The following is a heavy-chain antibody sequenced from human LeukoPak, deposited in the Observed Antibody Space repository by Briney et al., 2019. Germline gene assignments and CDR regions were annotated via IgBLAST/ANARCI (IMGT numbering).Heavy chain of an antibody. J-gene: IGHJ4*02. Sequence: GGSLRLSCAAPGFTLRSYWMHCVRQAPGEGLVWVSRIGSDAGSTSYADSVKGRFTISRDNAENTLFLQMNSLTAEHTAVYYCATTRGYYYDSFDYWGQGTLVTISS. CDR3: ATTRGYYYDSFDY. CDR2: IGSDAGST. CDR1: GFTLRSYW. D-gene: IGHD3-22*01. V-gene: IGHV3-74*01.